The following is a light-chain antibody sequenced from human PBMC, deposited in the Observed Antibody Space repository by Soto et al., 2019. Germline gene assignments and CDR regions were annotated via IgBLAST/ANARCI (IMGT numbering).Light chain of an antibody. V-gene: IGKV1-5*03. CDR3: QQYNSYSYT. CDR1: QSISTW. Sequence: DIQMTQSPSTLSASVGDRLTITCRASQSISTWLAWYQQKPGKAPKLLIYKASTLESGVPSRFSGSGSGTEFTLTISSLQPDDFATYYCQQYNSYSYTFGQGTKVDIK. J-gene: IGKJ2*01. CDR2: KAS.